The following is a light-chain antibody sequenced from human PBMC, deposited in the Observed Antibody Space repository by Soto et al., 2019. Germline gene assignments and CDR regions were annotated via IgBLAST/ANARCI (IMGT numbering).Light chain of an antibody. Sequence: EIVFTQSPATLSFSPGERATLSCRASQSVSSYLAWYQQKPGQAPRLLIYDASNRATGIPARFSGSGSGTDFTLTISSLETEDFAVYYCQQRSNWPPITFGQGTRLEI. V-gene: IGKV3-11*01. CDR2: DAS. J-gene: IGKJ5*01. CDR3: QQRSNWPPIT. CDR1: QSVSSY.